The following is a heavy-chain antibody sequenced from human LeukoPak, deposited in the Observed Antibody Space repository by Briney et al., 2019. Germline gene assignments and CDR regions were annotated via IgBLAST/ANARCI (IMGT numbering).Heavy chain of an antibody. CDR3: ANNFDY. V-gene: IGHV3-33*06. Sequence: GGSLRLSCAASGFTFSNYGMHWVRQAPGKGLEWVAVIWHDGSNKYYADSVKCRFTISRDNSKNTLYLQMNSLRAEDTAVYYCANNFDYWGQGTLVTVSS. CDR2: IWHDGSNK. CDR1: GFTFSNYG. J-gene: IGHJ4*02.